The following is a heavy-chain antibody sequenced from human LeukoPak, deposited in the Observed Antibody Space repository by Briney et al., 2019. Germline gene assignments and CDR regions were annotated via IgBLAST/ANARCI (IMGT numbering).Heavy chain of an antibody. Sequence: SETLSLXXXXXXXXXSSXYWSWIRQPPGKGLEWIGYISYSGNTNYNPSLKSRVTISVDTSKNQFSLKLSSVTAADTAVYYCARQGGYIAPLALWGQGTLVTVSA. V-gene: IGHV4-59*08. J-gene: IGHJ4*02. CDR2: ISYSGNT. CDR1: XXXXSSXY. D-gene: IGHD6-13*01. CDR3: ARQGGYIAPLAL.